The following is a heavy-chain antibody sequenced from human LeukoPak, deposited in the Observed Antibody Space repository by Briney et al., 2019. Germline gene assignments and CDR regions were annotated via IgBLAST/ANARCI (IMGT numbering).Heavy chain of an antibody. J-gene: IGHJ4*02. D-gene: IGHD3-22*01. V-gene: IGHV5-51*01. CDR2: IYPDDSDT. CDR3: ARWYYYDSSGYFNFDY. CDR1: GYSFTSYW. Sequence: RGESLKISCKGSGYSFTSYWIGWVRQMPGKGLEWMGIIYPDDSDTRYSPSFQGQVTISADKSISTAYLQWSSLKASDTAMYYCARWYYYDSSGYFNFDYWGQGTLVTVSS.